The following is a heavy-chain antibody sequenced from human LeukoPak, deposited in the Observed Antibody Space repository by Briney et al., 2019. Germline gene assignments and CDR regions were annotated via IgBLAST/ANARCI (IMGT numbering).Heavy chain of an antibody. J-gene: IGHJ4*02. Sequence: GGSLRLSCAASGFTFSSYGMHWVRQAPGKGLEWVAVIWYDGSNKYYADSVKGRFTISRDNSKNTLYPQMNSVRAEDTAVYYCARDMGDGYNFDYWGQGTLVTVSS. D-gene: IGHD5-24*01. CDR1: GFTFSSYG. V-gene: IGHV3-33*01. CDR2: IWYDGSNK. CDR3: ARDMGDGYNFDY.